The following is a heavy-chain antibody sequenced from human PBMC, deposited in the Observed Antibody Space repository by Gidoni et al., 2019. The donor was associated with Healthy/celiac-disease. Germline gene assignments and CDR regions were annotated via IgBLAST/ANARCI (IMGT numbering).Heavy chain of an antibody. V-gene: IGHV4-34*01. CDR1: GGSFSGYY. Sequence: QVQLQQWGAGLLKPSETLSLTCAVYGGSFSGYYWSWIRQPPGKGLEWIGEINHSGSTNYKPSLKSRVTISVDTSKNQFSLKLSSVTAADTAVYYCARDGSSAKGHPDYWGQGTLVTVSS. CDR3: ARDGSSAKGHPDY. D-gene: IGHD1-26*01. J-gene: IGHJ4*02. CDR2: INHSGST.